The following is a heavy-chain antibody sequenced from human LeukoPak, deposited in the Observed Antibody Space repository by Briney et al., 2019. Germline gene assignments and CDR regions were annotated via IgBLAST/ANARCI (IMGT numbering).Heavy chain of an antibody. J-gene: IGHJ4*02. V-gene: IGHV4-39*01. CDR1: GGSISSSTYH. CDR2: IYYSGIT. D-gene: IGHD2-2*01. Sequence: SETLSLTCTVSGGSISSSTYHWGWIRQPPGKALEWIGTIYYSGITNYNPSLKSRVAISVDTSKNQFSLKVGSVTAADTAVYYCASYRSSYVDYWGQGTLVTVSS. CDR3: ASYRSSYVDY.